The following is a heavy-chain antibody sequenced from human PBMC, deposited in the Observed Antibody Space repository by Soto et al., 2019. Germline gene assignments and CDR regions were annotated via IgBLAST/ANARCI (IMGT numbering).Heavy chain of an antibody. CDR3: ARGAAAGIFGKFDY. V-gene: IGHV1-18*04. Sequence: QVQLVQSGAEVKKPGASVKVSCKASGYTFTSYGISWVRQAPGQGLEWMGWISAYNGNTNYAHKPQRRVNMTTDTSTIKAYMKLRSLRSDDTAVYYCARGAAAGIFGKFDYWGQGTLVTVSS. D-gene: IGHD6-13*01. J-gene: IGHJ4*02. CDR1: GYTFTSYG. CDR2: ISAYNGNT.